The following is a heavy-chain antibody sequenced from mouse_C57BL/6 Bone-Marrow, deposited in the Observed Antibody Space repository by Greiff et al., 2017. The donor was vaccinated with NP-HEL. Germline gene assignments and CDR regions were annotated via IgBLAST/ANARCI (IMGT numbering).Heavy chain of an antibody. D-gene: IGHD1-1*01. J-gene: IGHJ4*01. CDR1: GYTFTSYW. V-gene: IGHV1-53*01. Sequence: VQLVESGTELVKPGASVKLSCKASGYTFTSYWMHWVKQRPGQGLEWIGNINPSNGGTNYNEKFKSKATLTVDKSSSTAYMQLSSLTSEDSAVYDCARSDTTVVRAMDYWGQGTSVTVSS. CDR2: INPSNGGT. CDR3: ARSDTTVVRAMDY.